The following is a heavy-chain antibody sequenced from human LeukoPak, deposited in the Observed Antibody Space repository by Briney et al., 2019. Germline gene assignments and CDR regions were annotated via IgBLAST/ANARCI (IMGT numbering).Heavy chain of an antibody. J-gene: IGHJ4*02. Sequence: PGGSLRLSCAASGFTFSSYWMSWVRQAPGKGLEWVANIKQDGSEKYYVDSVKGRFTISRDNAKNSLYLQMNSLRAEDTAVYYCAKDLSYNYGATKDYWGQGTLVTVSS. CDR3: AKDLSYNYGATKDY. CDR1: GFTFSSYW. V-gene: IGHV3-7*05. CDR2: IKQDGSEK. D-gene: IGHD1-1*01.